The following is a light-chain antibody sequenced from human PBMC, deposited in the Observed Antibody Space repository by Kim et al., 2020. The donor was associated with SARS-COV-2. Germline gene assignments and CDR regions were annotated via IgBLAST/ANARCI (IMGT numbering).Light chain of an antibody. J-gene: IGLJ3*02. CDR3: SSYTSSITVV. CDR1: SRYIGSYNR. Sequence: GQSTTISYTGTSRYIGSYNRVSWYQQPPGKAPKLMIYDVSNRPSGVSNRFSGSKSGNTASLTISGLQAEDEADYYCSSYTSSITVVFGGGTQLTVL. V-gene: IGLV2-14*04. CDR2: DVS.